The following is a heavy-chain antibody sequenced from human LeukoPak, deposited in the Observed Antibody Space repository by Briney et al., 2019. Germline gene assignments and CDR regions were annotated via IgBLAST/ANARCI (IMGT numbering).Heavy chain of an antibody. D-gene: IGHD1-1*01. CDR2: ISAYNGNT. CDR1: GYTFTSYG. Sequence: ASVKVSCKASGYTFTSYGISWVRQAPGQGLEWMGWISAYNGNTNYAQKLQGRVTMTTDTSTSTAYMELRSLRSDDTAVYYCARFFRWNPRYYYGMDVWGQGTTVTVSS. J-gene: IGHJ6*02. V-gene: IGHV1-18*01. CDR3: ARFFRWNPRYYYGMDV.